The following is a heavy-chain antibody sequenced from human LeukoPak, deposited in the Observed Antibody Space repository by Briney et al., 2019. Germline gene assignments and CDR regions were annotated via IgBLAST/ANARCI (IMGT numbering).Heavy chain of an antibody. V-gene: IGHV3-9*01. CDR3: AKDILKGGGRPRDAFDI. D-gene: IGHD2-15*01. J-gene: IGHJ3*02. CDR1: GFTFDDYA. CDR2: ISWKSDSI. Sequence: SLRLSCAASGFTFDDYAMHWVRQAPGKGLECVSGISWKSDSIGYADSVKGRFTISRDNAENSLYLQMNSLRAEDTALYYCAKDILKGGGRPRDAFDIWGQGTMVTVSS.